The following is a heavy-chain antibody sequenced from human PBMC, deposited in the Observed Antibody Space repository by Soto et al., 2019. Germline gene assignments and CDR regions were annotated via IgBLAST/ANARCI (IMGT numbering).Heavy chain of an antibody. CDR3: AKDLKVTTWGYFDS. CDR1: GFTIGDYW. J-gene: IGHJ4*02. D-gene: IGHD4-17*01. CDR2: INAAGST. Sequence: GGSLRLSCAASGFTIGDYWMSWVRQAPGKGLEWVSAINAAGSTYYADSVKGRFTISRDISENTLYLQMSSLRAEDTAIYYCAKDLKVTTWGYFDSWGQGTLVTVSS. V-gene: IGHV3-23*01.